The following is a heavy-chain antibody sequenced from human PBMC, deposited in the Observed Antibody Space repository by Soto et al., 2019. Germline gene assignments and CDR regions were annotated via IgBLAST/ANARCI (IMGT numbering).Heavy chain of an antibody. V-gene: IGHV3-9*01. Sequence: GGSLRLSCAASGFTFDDYAMHWVRQAPGKGLEWVSGISWNSGSIGYADSVKGRFTISRDNAKNSLYLQMNSLRAEDTALYYCARAGGYRYGYYAFDIWGQGTMVTVSS. CDR2: ISWNSGSI. D-gene: IGHD5-18*01. J-gene: IGHJ3*02. CDR1: GFTFDDYA. CDR3: ARAGGYRYGYYAFDI.